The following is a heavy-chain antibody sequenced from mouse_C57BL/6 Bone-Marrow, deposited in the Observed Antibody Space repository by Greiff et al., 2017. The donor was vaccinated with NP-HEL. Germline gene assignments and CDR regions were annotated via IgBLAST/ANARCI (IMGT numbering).Heavy chain of an antibody. CDR3: ARPGSSYGYFDV. V-gene: IGHV1-61*01. J-gene: IGHJ1*03. CDR1: GYTFTSYW. CDR2: IYPSDSET. D-gene: IGHD1-1*01. Sequence: VQLQQPGAELVRPGSSVKLSCKASGYTFTSYWMDWVKQRPGQGLEWIGNIYPSDSETHYNQKFKDKATLTVDKSSSTAYMQLSSLTSEDSAVYYCARPGSSYGYFDVWGTGTTVTVSS.